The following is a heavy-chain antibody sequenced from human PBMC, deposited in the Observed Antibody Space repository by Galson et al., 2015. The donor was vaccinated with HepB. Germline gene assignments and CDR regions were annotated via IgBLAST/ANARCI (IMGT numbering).Heavy chain of an antibody. Sequence: SLRLSCAASGFTFSSYAMHWIRQAPGKGLEWVAVISYDGSNKYYADSVKGRFTISRDNSKNTLYLQMNSLRAEDTAVYYCARDKDSYSSSWVGGAFDIWGQGTMVTVSS. CDR2: ISYDGSNK. CDR3: ARDKDSYSSSWVGGAFDI. J-gene: IGHJ3*02. V-gene: IGHV3-30-3*01. CDR1: GFTFSSYA. D-gene: IGHD6-13*01.